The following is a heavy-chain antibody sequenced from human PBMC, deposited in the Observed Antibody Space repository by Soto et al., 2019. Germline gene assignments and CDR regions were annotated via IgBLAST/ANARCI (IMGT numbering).Heavy chain of an antibody. CDR1: GGTFSSYA. J-gene: IGHJ5*02. V-gene: IGHV1-69*12. Sequence: QVQLVQSGAEVKKPGSSVKVSCKASGGTFSSYAISWVRQAPGQGLEWMGGIIPIFGTANYAQKFQGRVTMTADESMSTAYMELSSLRSEDTAEYYWARGSDYDSSGYYYAWFDPWGQGTLVTVSS. CDR2: IIPIFGTA. D-gene: IGHD3-22*01. CDR3: ARGSDYDSSGYYYAWFDP.